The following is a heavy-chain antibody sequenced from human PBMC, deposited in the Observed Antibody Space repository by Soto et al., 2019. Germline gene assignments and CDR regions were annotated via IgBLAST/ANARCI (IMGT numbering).Heavy chain of an antibody. V-gene: IGHV3-23*01. J-gene: IGHJ4*02. CDR1: GFTFSSYA. CDR2: ISGSGGST. D-gene: IGHD3-16*01. Sequence: GGSLRLSCAASGFTFSSYAMFWVRQAPGKGLEWVSAISGSGGSTYYADSVKGRFTISRDNSKNTLYLQMNSLRAEDTAVYYCAKGDYIMITFGGVKWDYWGQGTLVTVSS. CDR3: AKGDYIMITFGGVKWDY.